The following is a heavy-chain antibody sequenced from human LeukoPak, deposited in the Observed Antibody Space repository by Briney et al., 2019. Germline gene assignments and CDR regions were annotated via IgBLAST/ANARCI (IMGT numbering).Heavy chain of an antibody. CDR2: ISNDGRHI. Sequence: PGGSLRLSCGGSGFIFSSYATNWVRHTPGKGLEWLSAISNDGRHIYYTDSVKGRFTTSRDNSRNTVYLQMNGLRVEDTAVYFCATVMGSSPSTAYFAYWGQGTLVTVSS. D-gene: IGHD6-6*01. J-gene: IGHJ4*02. V-gene: IGHV3-23*01. CDR3: ATVMGSSPSTAYFAY. CDR1: GFIFSSYA.